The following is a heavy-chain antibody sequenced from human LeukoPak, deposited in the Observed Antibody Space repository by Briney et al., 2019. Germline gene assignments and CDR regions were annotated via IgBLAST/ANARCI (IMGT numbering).Heavy chain of an antibody. Sequence: PGGSLRLSCAASGFTFSSYGTHWVRQAPGKGLEWVTVISYDGINKYYADSVKGRFTISRDNSNNALYLQMNSLRAEDTAVYYCAKDGPYYFDYWGQGTLVTVSS. CDR3: AKDGPYYFDY. J-gene: IGHJ4*02. CDR1: GFTFSSYG. CDR2: ISYDGINK. V-gene: IGHV3-30*18.